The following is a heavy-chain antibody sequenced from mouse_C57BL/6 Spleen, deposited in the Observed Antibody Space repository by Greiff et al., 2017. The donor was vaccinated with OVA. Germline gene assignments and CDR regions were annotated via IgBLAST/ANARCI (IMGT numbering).Heavy chain of an antibody. V-gene: IGHV5-17*01. CDR3: ARQRYDYGFAY. Sequence: DVQLVESGGGLVKPGGSLKLSCAASGFTFSDYGMHWVRQAPEKGLEWVAYISSGSSTIYYADTVTGRFTISRDNAKNTLFLQMASLRSEDTAMYYCARQRYDYGFAYWGQGTLVTVSA. CDR1: GFTFSDYG. CDR2: ISSGSSTI. J-gene: IGHJ3*01. D-gene: IGHD2-4*01.